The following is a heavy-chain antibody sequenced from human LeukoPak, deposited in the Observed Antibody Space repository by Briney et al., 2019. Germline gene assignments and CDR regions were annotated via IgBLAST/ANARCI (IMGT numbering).Heavy chain of an antibody. Sequence: SETLSLTCTVSGGSISSSSYYWGWIRQPPGEGLEWIGSIYYSGSTYYNPSLKSRVTISVDTSKNQFSLKLSSVTAADTAVYYCAREYSSGLSLDYWGQGTLVTASS. CDR3: AREYSSGLSLDY. D-gene: IGHD3-22*01. CDR1: GGSISSSSYY. CDR2: IYYSGST. J-gene: IGHJ4*02. V-gene: IGHV4-39*07.